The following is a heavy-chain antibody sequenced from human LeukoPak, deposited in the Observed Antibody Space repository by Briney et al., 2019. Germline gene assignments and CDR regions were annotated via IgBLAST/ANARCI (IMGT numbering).Heavy chain of an antibody. Sequence: PSETLSLTCAVSGGSISSSSYYWAWIRQPPGKGLEWVGSMFYSGSTYYNPSLKSRVTISVNTSKNQFSLKLSSVTAADTAVYYCARQSLYSGYDQGYDYWGQGTLVTVSS. D-gene: IGHD5-12*01. CDR3: ARQSLYSGYDQGYDY. J-gene: IGHJ4*02. V-gene: IGHV4-39*01. CDR1: GGSISSSSYY. CDR2: MFYSGST.